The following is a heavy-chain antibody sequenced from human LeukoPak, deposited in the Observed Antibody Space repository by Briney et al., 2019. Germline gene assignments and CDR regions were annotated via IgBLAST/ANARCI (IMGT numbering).Heavy chain of an antibody. Sequence: ASVKVSCKASGYTFTSYYMHWVRQAPGQGLEWMGIINPSGGSTSYAQKFQGRVTMTRDMSTSTVYMELSSLRSEDTAVYYRARVVVPSRSTNWFDPWGQGTLVTVSS. CDR3: ARVVVPSRSTNWFDP. CDR1: GYTFTSYY. CDR2: INPSGGST. D-gene: IGHD2-2*01. J-gene: IGHJ5*02. V-gene: IGHV1-46*01.